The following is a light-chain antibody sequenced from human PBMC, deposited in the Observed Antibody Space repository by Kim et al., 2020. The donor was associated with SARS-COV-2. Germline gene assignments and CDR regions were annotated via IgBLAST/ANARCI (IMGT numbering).Light chain of an antibody. Sequence: EPASISCGCSQSLLCSSGQNYVDWYLQKPGQSPQLLIYLASNRASGVPDRFSGSGSGTDFTLKISSVEAEDVGVYYCMQALRTPVTFGQGTKLEIK. CDR3: MQALRTPVT. J-gene: IGKJ2*01. CDR1: QSLLCSSGQNY. CDR2: LAS. V-gene: IGKV2-28*01.